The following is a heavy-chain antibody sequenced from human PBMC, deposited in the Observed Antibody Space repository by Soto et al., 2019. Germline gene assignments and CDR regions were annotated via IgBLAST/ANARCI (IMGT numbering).Heavy chain of an antibody. Sequence: ASVKVSCKASGYTFTSYYMHWVRQAPGQGLEWMGIINPSGGSTSYAQKLQGRVTMTTDTSTSTAYMELRSLRSEDTAVYYCAIDPSYYSSAYHDAFDILALGTMVTVSS. J-gene: IGHJ3*02. CDR1: GYTFTSYY. CDR3: AIDPSYYSSAYHDAFDI. D-gene: IGHD3-22*01. CDR2: INPSGGST. V-gene: IGHV1-46*01.